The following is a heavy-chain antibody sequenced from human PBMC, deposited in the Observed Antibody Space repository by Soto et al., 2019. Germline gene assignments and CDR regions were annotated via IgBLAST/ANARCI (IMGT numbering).Heavy chain of an antibody. CDR1: GYTFTGEY. V-gene: IGHV1-2*02. J-gene: IGHJ5*02. Sequence: ASVKVSCTASGYTFTGEYIHCVRQAPGQGLEWMGWINPNSGGTNYAQKFQGRVTMTRDTSISTAYMELSRLRSDDTAVYYCAGGASMIAKNNWFDPWGQGILVTVSS. D-gene: IGHD3-22*01. CDR3: AGGASMIAKNNWFDP. CDR2: INPNSGGT.